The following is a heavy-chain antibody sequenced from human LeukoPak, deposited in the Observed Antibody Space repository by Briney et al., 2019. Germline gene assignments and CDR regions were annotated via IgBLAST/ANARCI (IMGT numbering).Heavy chain of an antibody. Sequence: PGGSLRLSCAASGFTFSSYGMHWVRQAPGKGLEWVAFIRYDGSNKYYADSVKGRFTISRDNSKNTLYLQMNSLRAEDTAVYYCAKDQSAAPPFDYWGQGTLVTVSS. J-gene: IGHJ4*02. D-gene: IGHD6-13*01. CDR1: GFTFSSYG. CDR2: IRYDGSNK. V-gene: IGHV3-30*02. CDR3: AKDQSAAPPFDY.